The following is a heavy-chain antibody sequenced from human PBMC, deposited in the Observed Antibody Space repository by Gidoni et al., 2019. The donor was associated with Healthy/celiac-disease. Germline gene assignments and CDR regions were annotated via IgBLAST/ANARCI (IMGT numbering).Heavy chain of an antibody. CDR1: GYTFTGYY. V-gene: IGHV1-2*04. CDR3: ARSEPFTINWNTPSGYYYGMDV. Sequence: QVQLVQSGAEVKKPGASVKVSCTASGYTFTGYYMHWVRQAPGQGLEWMGWSNPNSGGTNYAQKFQGWVTMTRDTSNSTAYMELSRMRSDDTAVYYCARSEPFTINWNTPSGYYYGMDVWGQGTTVTVSS. CDR2: SNPNSGGT. J-gene: IGHJ6*02. D-gene: IGHD1-1*01.